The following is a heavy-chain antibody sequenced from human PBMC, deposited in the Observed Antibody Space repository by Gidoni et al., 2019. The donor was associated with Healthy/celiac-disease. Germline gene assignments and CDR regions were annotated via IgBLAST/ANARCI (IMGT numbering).Heavy chain of an antibody. CDR2: IYYSGST. V-gene: IGHV4-59*01. CDR3: ARDFVLYGGNSVATQPHWFDP. CDR1: GGSISSYY. Sequence: QVQLQESGPGLVKPSETLSLTCTVSGGSISSYYWIWIRQPPGKGLEWIGYIYYSGSTNYNPSLKSRVTISVDTSKNQFSLKLSSVTAADTAVYYCARDFVLYGGNSVATQPHWFDPWGQGTLVTVSS. J-gene: IGHJ5*02. D-gene: IGHD4-17*01.